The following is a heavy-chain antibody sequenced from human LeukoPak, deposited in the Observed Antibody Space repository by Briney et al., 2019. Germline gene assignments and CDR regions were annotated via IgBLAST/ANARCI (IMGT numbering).Heavy chain of an antibody. CDR3: AREPGLGYAFDI. Sequence: PGGSLRLSCVVSGFAISNSWMTWVRQAPGKGLEWVANIKQDGSEKHYEDSVRGRFTISRDNVKDSLYLQMNSLRVEDTAVYYCAREPGLGYAFDIWGQGTMVSVSS. D-gene: IGHD3-10*01. CDR1: GFAISNSW. CDR2: IKQDGSEK. J-gene: IGHJ3*02. V-gene: IGHV3-7*01.